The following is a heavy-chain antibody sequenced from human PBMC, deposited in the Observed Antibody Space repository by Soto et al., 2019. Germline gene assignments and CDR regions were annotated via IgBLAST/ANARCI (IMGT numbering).Heavy chain of an antibody. CDR1: GYTFTGYY. Sequence: ASVKVSCKASGYTFTGYYMHWVRQAPGQGLEWMGWINPNSGGTNYAQRFQGRVTMTRDTSISTAYMELSRLRSDDTAVYYCASTLLSGGSPDYWGQGTLVTVPQ. J-gene: IGHJ4*02. D-gene: IGHD2-15*01. CDR3: ASTLLSGGSPDY. CDR2: INPNSGGT. V-gene: IGHV1-2*02.